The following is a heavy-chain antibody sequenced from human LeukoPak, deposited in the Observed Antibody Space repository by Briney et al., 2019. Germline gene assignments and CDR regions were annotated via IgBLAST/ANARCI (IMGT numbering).Heavy chain of an antibody. Sequence: PGESLRLSCGASGFIFSDYYMSWIRQAPGKGLEWISYISSSGTPKYYADSVKGRFTISRDNAKKSLFLQMNSLRDEDTAVYYCVRDDGHHWFDFWGQGTLVTVSS. V-gene: IGHV3-11*01. J-gene: IGHJ4*02. CDR1: GFIFSDYY. D-gene: IGHD1-1*01. CDR3: VRDDGHHWFDF. CDR2: ISSSGTPK.